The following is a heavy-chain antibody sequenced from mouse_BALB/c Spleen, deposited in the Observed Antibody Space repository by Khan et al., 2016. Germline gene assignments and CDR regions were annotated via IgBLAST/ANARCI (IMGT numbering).Heavy chain of an antibody. V-gene: IGHV1-7*01. D-gene: IGHD1-1*01. J-gene: IGHJ3*01. Sequence: QVQLQQSGAELAKPGASVKMSCKASGYTFTDYWMHWVKQSPGQGLEWIGYINPSTGYTEYNQKFKDKATLTADKSSSTAYMQLSSLTSEDSAVYYCARWSNYYGSSYGWFAYWGQGTLVTVSA. CDR3: ARWSNYYGSSYGWFAY. CDR2: INPSTGYT. CDR1: GYTFTDYW.